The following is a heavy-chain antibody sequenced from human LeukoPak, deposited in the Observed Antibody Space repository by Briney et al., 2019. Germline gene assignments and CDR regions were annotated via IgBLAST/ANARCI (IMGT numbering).Heavy chain of an antibody. CDR2: MNPNSGNT. D-gene: IGHD6-19*01. J-gene: IGHJ6*02. V-gene: IGHV1-8*01. CDR3: ARDLRSGWNYYYYGMDV. Sequence: ASVKVPCKASGYTFTSYDINWVRQATGQELEWMGWMNPNSGNTGYAQKFQGRVTMTRNTSISTAYMELSSLRSEDTAVYYRARDLRSGWNYYYYGMDVWGQGTTVTVSS. CDR1: GYTFTSYD.